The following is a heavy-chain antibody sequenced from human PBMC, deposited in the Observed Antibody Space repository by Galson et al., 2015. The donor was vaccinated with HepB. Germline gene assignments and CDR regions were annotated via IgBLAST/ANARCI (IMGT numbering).Heavy chain of an antibody. V-gene: IGHV3-64*01. CDR2: ISSQGVST. J-gene: IGHJ3*02. CDR1: GFTFSSYA. CDR3: AFSSAWYKKGALDI. Sequence: SLRLSCAASGFTFSSYAINWVRQAPGKGLEYVSGISSQGVSTYYANSDTRYSPSFQGQVTISADKSISTAYLQWSSLKASDTAMYYCAFSSAWYKKGALDIWGQGTMVVVSS. D-gene: IGHD6-13*01.